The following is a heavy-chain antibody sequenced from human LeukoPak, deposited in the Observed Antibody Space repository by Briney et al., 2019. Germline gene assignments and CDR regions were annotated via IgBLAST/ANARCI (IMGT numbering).Heavy chain of an antibody. CDR3: ARGQAPVAASSKRFDP. D-gene: IGHD6-19*01. CDR2: INHSGST. J-gene: IGHJ5*02. V-gene: IGHV4-34*01. CDR1: GGSFSGYY. Sequence: SETLSLTCAVYGGSFSGYYWSWIRQPPGKGLEWLGEINHSGSTNYNPSLKSRVTISVDTSKNQFSLKLSSVTAADTAVYYCARGQAPVAASSKRFDPWGQGTLVTVSS.